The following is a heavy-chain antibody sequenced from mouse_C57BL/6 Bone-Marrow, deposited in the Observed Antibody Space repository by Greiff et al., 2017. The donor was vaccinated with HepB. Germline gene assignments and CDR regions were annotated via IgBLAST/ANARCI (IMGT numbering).Heavy chain of an antibody. Sequence: EVQLQESGPGMVKPSQSLSLTCTVTGYSITSGYDWHWIRHFPGNKLEWMGYISYSGSTNYNPSLKSRISITHDTSKNHFFLKLNSVTTEDTATYYCARAGYYYGSSYGFLGGFAYWGQGTLVTVSA. CDR2: ISYSGST. CDR1: GYSITSGYD. J-gene: IGHJ3*01. CDR3: ARAGYYYGSSYGFLGGFAY. D-gene: IGHD1-1*01. V-gene: IGHV3-1*01.